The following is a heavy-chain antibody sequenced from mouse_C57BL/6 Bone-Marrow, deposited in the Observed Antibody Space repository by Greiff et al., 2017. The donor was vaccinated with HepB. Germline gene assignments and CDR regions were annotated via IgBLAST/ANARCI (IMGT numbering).Heavy chain of an antibody. CDR2: ISSGSSTI. D-gene: IGHD1-1*01. V-gene: IGHV5-17*01. J-gene: IGHJ3*01. Sequence: EVKLMESGGGLVKPGGSLKLSCAASGFTFSDYGMHWVRQAPEKGLEWVAYISSGSSTIYYADTVKGRFTISRDNAKNTLFLQMTSLRSEDTAMYYCARSANYYGSPWFAYWGQGTLVTVSA. CDR3: ARSANYYGSPWFAY. CDR1: GFTFSDYG.